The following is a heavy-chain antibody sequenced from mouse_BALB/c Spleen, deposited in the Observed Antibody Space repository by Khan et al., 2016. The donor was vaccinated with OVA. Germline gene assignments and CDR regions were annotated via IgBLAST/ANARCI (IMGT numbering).Heavy chain of an antibody. CDR3: TRGRIDY. D-gene: IGHD1-1*01. CDR2: INPTPGYT. Sequence: QVQLQQSGAALAKPGASVKMSCKASGYTFSTSLMHWVKQRPGQGLEWIGYINPTPGYTDSNEKFKDKATLSADKYSSNAYMQMSRLTSEDSAVYYCTRGRIDYGGQGTTLTVSS. CDR1: GYTFSTSL. J-gene: IGHJ2*01. V-gene: IGHV1-4*01.